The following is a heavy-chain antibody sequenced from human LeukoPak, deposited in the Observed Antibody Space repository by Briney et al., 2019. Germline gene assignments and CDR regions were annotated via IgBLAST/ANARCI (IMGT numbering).Heavy chain of an antibody. J-gene: IGHJ4*02. CDR3: ARGRLSAAGRGG. CDR1: GYTFTGYD. Sequence: ASVKVSCKASGYTFTGYDLHWVRQAPGHGLEWMGRIDTDSGDTNYGQKFQGRITMTRDTSITTVYMEVSRLTSDDTAVYYCARGRLSAAGRGGWGPGTLVTVS. CDR2: IDTDSGDT. V-gene: IGHV1-2*06. D-gene: IGHD6-13*01.